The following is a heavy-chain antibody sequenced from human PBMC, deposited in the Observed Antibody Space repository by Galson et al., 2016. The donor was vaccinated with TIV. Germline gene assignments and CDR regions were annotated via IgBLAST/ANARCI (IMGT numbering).Heavy chain of an antibody. CDR1: GYSFSSYW. J-gene: IGHJ3*01. Sequence: QSGAEVTKPGEPLKISCEGSGYSFSSYWIGWVRHKPGEGLEWIGIIHPADSDTRYSPSFRGQVAMSADKAINGAYLQWRTLKASDSAMYYCARRKEMTTNILDAFDLWGQGTMVIVSS. CDR2: IHPADSDT. D-gene: IGHD5-24*01. CDR3: ARRKEMTTNILDAFDL. V-gene: IGHV5-51*01.